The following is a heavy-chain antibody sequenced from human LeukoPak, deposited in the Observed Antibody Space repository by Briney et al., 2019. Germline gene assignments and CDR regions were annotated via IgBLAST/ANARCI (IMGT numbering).Heavy chain of an antibody. CDR1: GFTFSTYN. CDR2: ITSSSIHT. V-gene: IGHV3-23*01. Sequence: GGSLRLSCAASGFTFSTYNMNWVRQAPGKGLEWVSSITSSSIHTFYADSVKGRFTISRDNSKNTLYLQMNSLRAEDTAVYYCAKSIRLGELSLFDYWGQGTLVTVSS. D-gene: IGHD3-16*02. CDR3: AKSIRLGELSLFDY. J-gene: IGHJ4*02.